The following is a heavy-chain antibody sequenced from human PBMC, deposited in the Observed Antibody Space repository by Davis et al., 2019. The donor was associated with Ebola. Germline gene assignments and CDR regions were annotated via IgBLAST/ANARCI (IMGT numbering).Heavy chain of an antibody. CDR2: ISSSGSTI. CDR1: GFSFSNYN. J-gene: IGHJ4*02. CDR3: ARDGENYYDSSGWLDY. Sequence: ESLKISCAASGFSFSNYNIHWVRQAPGKGLEWVSYISSSGSTIYYADSVKGRFTISRDNAKNSLYLQMNSLRAEDTAVYYCARDGENYYDSSGWLDYWGQGTLVTVSS. V-gene: IGHV3-48*04. D-gene: IGHD3-22*01.